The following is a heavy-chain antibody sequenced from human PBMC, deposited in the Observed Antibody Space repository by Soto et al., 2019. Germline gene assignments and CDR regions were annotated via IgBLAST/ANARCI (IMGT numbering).Heavy chain of an antibody. V-gene: IGHV3-30-3*01. D-gene: IGHD3-22*01. Sequence: QVQLVESGGGVVQPGRSLRLSCAASGLTFSSYAMHWVRQAPGKGLEWVAVISYDGSNKYYADSVKGRFTISRDNSKNTLYMQMNSLRAEDTAVYYCARGRYDSSGYYWGLDYWGQGTLVTVSS. CDR1: GLTFSSYA. J-gene: IGHJ4*02. CDR2: ISYDGSNK. CDR3: ARGRYDSSGYYWGLDY.